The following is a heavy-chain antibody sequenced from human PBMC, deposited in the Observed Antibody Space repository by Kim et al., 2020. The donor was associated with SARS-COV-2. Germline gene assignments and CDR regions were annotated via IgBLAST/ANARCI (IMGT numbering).Heavy chain of an antibody. CDR1: GGSISSGGYY. CDR3: AREWQGWFDP. V-gene: IGHV4-31*03. CDR2: IDYSGST. J-gene: IGHJ5*02. Sequence: SETLSLTCTVSGGSISSGGYYWSWIRQHPGKGLEWIGYIDYSGSTYYNPSLKSRVTISVDTSKNQFSLKLSSVTAADTAVYYCAREWQGWFDPWGQGTLVTVSS.